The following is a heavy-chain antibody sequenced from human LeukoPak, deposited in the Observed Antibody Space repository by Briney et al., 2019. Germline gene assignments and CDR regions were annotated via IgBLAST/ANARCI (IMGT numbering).Heavy chain of an antibody. CDR2: INWNGGST. J-gene: IGHJ4*02. Sequence: GGSLRLSCAASGFTFDDYGMSWVRQAPGKGLEWVSGINWNGGSTGYADFVKGRFTISRDNAKNSLYLQMSSLRAEDTALYYCAREGVRYDSTGYYYYDYFDYWGQGTLVTVSS. CDR3: AREGVRYDSTGYYYYDYFDY. D-gene: IGHD3-22*01. V-gene: IGHV3-20*04. CDR1: GFTFDDYG.